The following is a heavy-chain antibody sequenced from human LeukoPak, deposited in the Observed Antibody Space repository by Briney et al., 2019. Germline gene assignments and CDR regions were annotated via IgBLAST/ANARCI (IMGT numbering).Heavy chain of an antibody. V-gene: IGHV3-11*04. CDR3: ARESAMGATTGDY. CDR1: GFTFSDYY. Sequence: GGSLRLSCAASGFTFSDYYMSWIRQAPGKGLEWVSYISSSGSTIYYADSVKGRFTISRDNAKNTLYLQMNSLRVEDTAVYYCARESAMGATTGDYWGQGTLVTVSS. J-gene: IGHJ4*01. CDR2: ISSSGSTI. D-gene: IGHD1-26*01.